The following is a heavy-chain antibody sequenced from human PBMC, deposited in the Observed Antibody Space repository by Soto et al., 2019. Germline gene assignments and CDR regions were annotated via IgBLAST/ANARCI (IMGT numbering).Heavy chain of an antibody. J-gene: IGHJ6*02. CDR1: GYRFSSSW. CDR2: VHPSDSDV. Sequence: GEFLKISCQGTGYRFSSSWIGWVRQKPGKGLEWMGIVHPSDSDVRYSPAFQGQVTISADKSINTAYAQWSGLKASDTALYYCARHVGGRDYYYGIDVWGQGTTVTVSS. V-gene: IGHV5-51*01. CDR3: ARHVGGRDYYYGIDV.